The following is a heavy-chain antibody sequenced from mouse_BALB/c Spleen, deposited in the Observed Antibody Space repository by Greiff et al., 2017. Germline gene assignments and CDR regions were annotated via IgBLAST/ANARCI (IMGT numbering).Heavy chain of an antibody. CDR3: AREDNYADYFDV. CDR1: GFTFSSYA. Sequence: EVQLVESGGGLVKPGGSLKLSCAASGFTFSSYAMSWVRQTPEKRLEWVASISSGGSTYYPDSVKGRFTISRDNARNILYLQMSSLRSEDTAMYYCAREDNYADYFDVWGAGTTVTVSS. D-gene: IGHD2-12*01. J-gene: IGHJ1*01. CDR2: ISSGGST. V-gene: IGHV5-6-5*01.